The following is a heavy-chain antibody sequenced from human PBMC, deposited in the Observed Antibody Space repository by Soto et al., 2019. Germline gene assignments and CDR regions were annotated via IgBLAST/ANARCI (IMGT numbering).Heavy chain of an antibody. D-gene: IGHD2-21*02. J-gene: IGHJ4*02. CDR3: ASSHMYLSDQFDY. Sequence: ASVKVSCKASGYTFTSYGISWVRQAPGQGLEWMGIINPRGGSTSYSQKFQGRVTMTRDTSTSTVYMELSSLRSEDTAVYYCASSHMYLSDQFDYWGQGTLVTVSS. CDR2: INPRGGST. V-gene: IGHV1-46*03. CDR1: GYTFTSYG.